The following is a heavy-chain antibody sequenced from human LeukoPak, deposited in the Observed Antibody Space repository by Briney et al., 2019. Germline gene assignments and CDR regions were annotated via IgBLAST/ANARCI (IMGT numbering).Heavy chain of an antibody. CDR2: ISASGGIT. J-gene: IGHJ6*02. V-gene: IGHV3-23*01. Sequence: GGSLRLSCSSSGFTFNDYAMNWVRQAPGKGLEWVSAISASGGITHYADSVKGRFTISRDNSKNTLYLQMNSLRAEDTAVYYCAKDKVAAAGNRKQYYYYGMDVWGQGTTVTVSS. CDR1: GFTFNDYA. CDR3: AKDKVAAAGNRKQYYYYGMDV. D-gene: IGHD6-13*01.